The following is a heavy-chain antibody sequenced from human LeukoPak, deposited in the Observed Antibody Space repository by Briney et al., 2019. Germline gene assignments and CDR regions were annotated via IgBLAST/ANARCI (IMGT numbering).Heavy chain of an antibody. D-gene: IGHD5-12*01. J-gene: IGHJ4*02. CDR2: IYYSGST. CDR1: GGSIGSSSYY. CDR3: ARGMNGYGGYDY. V-gene: IGHV4-39*01. Sequence: SETLSLTCTVSGGSIGSSSYYWGWIRQPPGKGLEWIGSIYYSGSTYYNPSLKSRVTISVDTSKNQFSLKLSSVTAADTAVYYCARGMNGYGGYDYWGQGALVTVSS.